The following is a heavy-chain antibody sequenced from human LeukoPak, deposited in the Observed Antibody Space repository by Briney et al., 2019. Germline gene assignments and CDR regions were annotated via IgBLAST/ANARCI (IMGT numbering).Heavy chain of an antibody. CDR3: AKNYGDSNWFDP. V-gene: IGHV6-1*01. CDR1: GDSVSSNSAA. J-gene: IGHJ5*02. Sequence: SQTLSLTCAISGDSVSSNSAAWNWIRQSPSRGLEWLGRTYYRSNWFNDFALSVKSRITINPDTSKNQVSLQLNSVTPEDTAVYYCAKNYGDSNWFDPWGQGTLVTVSS. D-gene: IGHD4-17*01. CDR2: TYYRSNWFN.